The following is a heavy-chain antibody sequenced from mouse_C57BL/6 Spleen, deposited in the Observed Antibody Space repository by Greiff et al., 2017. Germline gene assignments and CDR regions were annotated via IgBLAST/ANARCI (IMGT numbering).Heavy chain of an antibody. CDR1: GYTFTSYW. CDR2: IDPSDSYT. V-gene: IGHV1-69*01. CDR3: ARRVLLRSVAGSYLDY. Sequence: QVQLQQPGAELVMPGASVTLSCKASGYTFTSYWMHWVKQRPGQGLEWIGEIDPSDSYTNYNQKFKGKSTLTVDKSSSTAYMQLSSLTSEDSAVYDCARRVLLRSVAGSYLDYWGHGTTLTVAS. D-gene: IGHD1-1*01. J-gene: IGHJ2*01.